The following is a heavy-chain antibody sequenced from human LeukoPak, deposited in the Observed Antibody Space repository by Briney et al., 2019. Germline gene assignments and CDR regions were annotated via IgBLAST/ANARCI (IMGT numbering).Heavy chain of an antibody. D-gene: IGHD5-24*01. Sequence: PGGSLRLSCAASGFTFDDYAMHWVRQAPGKGLEWVSGISWNSGSIGYADSVKGRFTISRDNAKNSLYLQMNSLRAEDTALYYCAKAEEMAKTFDXXXQGTLVTVSS. CDR3: AKAEEMAKTFDX. J-gene: IGHJ4*02. CDR2: ISWNSGSI. CDR1: GFTFDDYA. V-gene: IGHV3-9*01.